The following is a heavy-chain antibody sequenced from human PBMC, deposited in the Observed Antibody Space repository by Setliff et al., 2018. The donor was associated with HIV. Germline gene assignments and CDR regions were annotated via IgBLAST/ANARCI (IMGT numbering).Heavy chain of an antibody. V-gene: IGHV4-38-2*01. D-gene: IGHD2-2*01. CDR1: GYAINNNFF. J-gene: IGHJ4*01. CDR2: IYHSGST. Sequence: SETLSLTCAVSGYAINNNFFWGWVRQPPGKGLEWIGSIYHSGSTYYNPSLKSRVTISLDTSNNHFSLKLSSVTAADTAVYYCAKPDGKYPFDHWGLEPWSPSPQ. CDR3: AKPDGKYPFDH.